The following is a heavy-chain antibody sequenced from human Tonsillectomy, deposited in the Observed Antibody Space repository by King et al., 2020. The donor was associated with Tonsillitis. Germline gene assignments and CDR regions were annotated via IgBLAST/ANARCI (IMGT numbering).Heavy chain of an antibody. J-gene: IGHJ4*02. V-gene: IGHV3-48*01. CDR2: ISSSSSTI. CDR1: GFTFSSYS. CDR3: ARDRYYGDPTFDS. D-gene: IGHD4-17*01. Sequence: QLVQSGGGLVQPGGSLRLSCAASGFTFSSYSMDWVRQAPGKGLEWVLYISSSSSTIKYADSVKGRFTISRDNARNSLYLQMNSLRVEDTAVYYCARDRYYGDPTFDSWGQGTLVTVSS.